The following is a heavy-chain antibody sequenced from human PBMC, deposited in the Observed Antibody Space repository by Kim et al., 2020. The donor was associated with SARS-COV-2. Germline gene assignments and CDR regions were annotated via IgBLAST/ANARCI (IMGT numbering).Heavy chain of an antibody. CDR1: GFTFSSYG. J-gene: IGHJ3*02. V-gene: IGHV3-33*06. D-gene: IGHD5-18*01. CDR2: IWYDGSNK. CDR3: AKGLGGYSYAPASIDI. Sequence: GGSLRLSCAASGFTFSSYGMHWVRQAPGKGLEWVAVIWYDGSNKYYADSVKGRFTISRDNSKNTLYLQMNSLRAEDTAVYYCAKGLGGYSYAPASIDIWGQGTMVTVSS.